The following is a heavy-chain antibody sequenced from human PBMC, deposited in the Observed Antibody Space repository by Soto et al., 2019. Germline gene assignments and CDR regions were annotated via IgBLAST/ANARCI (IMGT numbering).Heavy chain of an antibody. CDR1: GYTFTSYG. D-gene: IGHD1-26*01. J-gene: IGHJ4*02. V-gene: IGHV1-18*01. Sequence: QVQLVQSGAEVKKPGASVKVSCKASGYTFTSYGISWVRQAPGQGLEWMGWISPYNAITNYAQKLQGRVTMTTDTPTRTAYMELRSLRSVDTGVYYCARLLRGSYSLDFWGQGTLVTVSS. CDR2: ISPYNAIT. CDR3: ARLLRGSYSLDF.